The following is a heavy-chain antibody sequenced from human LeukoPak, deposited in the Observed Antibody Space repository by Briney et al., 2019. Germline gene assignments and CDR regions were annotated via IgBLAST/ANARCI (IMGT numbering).Heavy chain of an antibody. J-gene: IGHJ4*02. CDR3: ARDQPPGVSDFDY. Sequence: SETLSLTCTVSGGSISSSSYYWGWIRQPPGKGLEWIGSIYYSGSTYYNPSLKSRVTISVDTSKNQFSLKLSSVTAADTAVYYCARDQPPGVSDFDYWGQGTLVTVSS. V-gene: IGHV4-39*07. CDR1: GGSISSSSYY. D-gene: IGHD2-21*01. CDR2: IYYSGST.